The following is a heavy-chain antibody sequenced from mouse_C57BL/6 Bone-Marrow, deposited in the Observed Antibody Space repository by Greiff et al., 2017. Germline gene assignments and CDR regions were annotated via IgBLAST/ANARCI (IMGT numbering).Heavy chain of an antibody. V-gene: IGHV1-54*01. Sequence: VQLQQSGAELVRPGTSVKVSCKASGYAFTNYLIEWVKQRPGQGLEWIGVINPGSGGTNYNEKFKGKATLTADKSSSTAYMKLSSLTSEDSAVYFCARSPHDGYYFDYWGQGTTRTVSS. CDR3: ARSPHDGYYFDY. CDR1: GYAFTNYL. CDR2: INPGSGGT. J-gene: IGHJ2*01. D-gene: IGHD2-3*01.